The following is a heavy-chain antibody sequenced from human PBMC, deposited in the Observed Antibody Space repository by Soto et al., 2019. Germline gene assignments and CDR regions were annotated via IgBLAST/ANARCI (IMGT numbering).Heavy chain of an antibody. CDR1: SDSISSYY. Sequence: QVQLQESGPGLVRPSETLSLTCTVSSDSISSYYWLWIRQSPGKGLEWIGYTDYSGNTNYNPSLKSRVTISGDTYKNQFSLRLSSVTAADTAVYYCARAVGDPLYYLDYWGQGTLVTVSS. D-gene: IGHD6-19*01. J-gene: IGHJ4*02. CDR2: TDYSGNT. V-gene: IGHV4-59*08. CDR3: ARAVGDPLYYLDY.